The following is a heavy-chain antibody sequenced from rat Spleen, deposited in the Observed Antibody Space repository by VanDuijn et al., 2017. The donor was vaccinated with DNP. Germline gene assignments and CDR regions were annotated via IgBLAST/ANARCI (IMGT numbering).Heavy chain of an antibody. D-gene: IGHD1-2*01. CDR2: ISYDGSRT. V-gene: IGHV5-17*01. CDR3: ARQYYYSSYWYFDF. Sequence: EVQLVESGGGLVQPGRSLKLSCAASGFTFSDYAMAWVRQAPKKGLEWVATISYDGSRTYYRDSVKGRFTISRDNAKSTLYLQMDSLRSEDTATYYCARQYYYSSYWYFDFWGPGTMVTVSS. CDR1: GFTFSDYA. J-gene: IGHJ1*01.